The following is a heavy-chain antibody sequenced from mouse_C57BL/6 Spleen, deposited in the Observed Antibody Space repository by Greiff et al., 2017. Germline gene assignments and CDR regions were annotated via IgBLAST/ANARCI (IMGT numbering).Heavy chain of an antibody. D-gene: IGHD2-3*01. Sequence: QVQLQQPGAELVRPGTSVKLSCKASGYTFTSYWMHWVKQRPGQGLEWIGVIDPSDSYTNYNQKFKGKATLTVDTSSSTAYMQLSSLTSEDSAVYYCASLYAGYLWFAYWGQGTLVTVSA. V-gene: IGHV1-59*01. CDR1: GYTFTSYW. CDR3: ASLYAGYLWFAY. CDR2: IDPSDSYT. J-gene: IGHJ3*01.